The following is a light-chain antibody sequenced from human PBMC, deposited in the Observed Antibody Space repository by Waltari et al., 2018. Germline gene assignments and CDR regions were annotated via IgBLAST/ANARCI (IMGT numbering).Light chain of an antibody. Sequence: SSELTQVPAVSVALGQTVRTTCQGDSLRSLYATVYQQKPGQAPVLVIFGKNNRPAGIPDRFSASNSGNTASLTIAGAQADDEAAYYCNSRDSSGNRVVFGGGTKLTVL. CDR1: SLRSLY. V-gene: IGLV3-19*01. J-gene: IGLJ2*01. CDR2: GKN. CDR3: NSRDSSGNRVV.